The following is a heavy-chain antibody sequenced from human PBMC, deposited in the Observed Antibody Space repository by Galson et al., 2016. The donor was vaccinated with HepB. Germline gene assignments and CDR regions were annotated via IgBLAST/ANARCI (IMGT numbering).Heavy chain of an antibody. Sequence: SVKVSCKASGYIFTSYAIHWVRQAPGQGLEWMGWINGGSGDTKYSQKFQDRVTITRDTSASTAYMEVNSLRSGDTAVYYCARETSGWYLGWGQGTLVTVSS. CDR2: INGGSGDT. J-gene: IGHJ1*01. V-gene: IGHV1-3*01. D-gene: IGHD6-19*01. CDR3: ARETSGWYLG. CDR1: GYIFTSYA.